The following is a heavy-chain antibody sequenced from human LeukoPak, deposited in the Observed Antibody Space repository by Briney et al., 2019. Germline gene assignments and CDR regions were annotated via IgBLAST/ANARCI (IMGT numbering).Heavy chain of an antibody. V-gene: IGHV4-4*07. D-gene: IGHD1-26*01. J-gene: IGHJ4*02. Sequence: PSETLSLTCTVSGGSISSYYWSWIRQPAGKGLEWIGRIYTSGSTNYNPSLKSRVTISVDTSKNQFSLKLSSVTAADTAVYYCARTWGTGVGATSTIDSWGQGTLVTVSS. CDR2: IYTSGST. CDR3: ARTWGTGVGATSTIDS. CDR1: GGSISSYY.